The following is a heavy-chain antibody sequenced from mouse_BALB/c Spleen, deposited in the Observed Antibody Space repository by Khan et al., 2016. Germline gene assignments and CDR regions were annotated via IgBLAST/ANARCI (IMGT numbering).Heavy chain of an antibody. Sequence: EVKLLESGPGLVKPSQSLPLTCSVTGYSITSGYYWNWIRQFPGNKLEWMGCISYDGSNTYNPSLRNRISITRDTSKNQFFLKLNSVTTEDTASYYCTRDEITGTFAYWGQGTLVTVSA. CDR3: TRDEITGTFAY. CDR2: ISYDGSN. J-gene: IGHJ3*01. CDR1: GYSITSGYY. V-gene: IGHV3-6*02. D-gene: IGHD4-1*01.